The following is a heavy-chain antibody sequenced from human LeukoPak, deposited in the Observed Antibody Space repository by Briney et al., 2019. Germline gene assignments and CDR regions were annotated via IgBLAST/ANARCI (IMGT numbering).Heavy chain of an antibody. D-gene: IGHD6-13*01. V-gene: IGHV1-69*04. CDR1: GYTFTSYD. J-gene: IGHJ4*02. CDR3: AREGIAAAVDY. CDR2: IIPILGIA. Sequence: SVKVSCKASGYTFTSYDINWVRQATGQGLEWMGRIIPILGIANYAQKFQGRVTITADKSTSTAYMELSSLRSEDTAVYYCAREGIAAAVDYWGQGTLVTVSS.